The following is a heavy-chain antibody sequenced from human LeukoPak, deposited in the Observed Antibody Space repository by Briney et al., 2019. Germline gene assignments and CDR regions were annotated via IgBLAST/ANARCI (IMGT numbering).Heavy chain of an antibody. CDR2: ISAYNGNT. V-gene: IGHV1-18*01. J-gene: IGHJ3*02. Sequence: GASVKVSCKASGYTFTSYGISWVQQAPGQGLEWMGWISAYNGNTNYAQKLQGRVTMTTDTSTSTAYMELRSLRSDDTAVYYCARDHQRLLWFGELLGAFDIWGQGTMVTVSS. CDR3: ARDHQRLLWFGELLGAFDI. D-gene: IGHD3-10*01. CDR1: GYTFTSYG.